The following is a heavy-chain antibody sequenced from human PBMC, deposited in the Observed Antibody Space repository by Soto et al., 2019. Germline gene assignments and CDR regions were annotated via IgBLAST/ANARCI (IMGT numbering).Heavy chain of an antibody. J-gene: IGHJ6*02. V-gene: IGHV1-69*12. CDR1: GGTFSSYA. D-gene: IGHD3-16*01. CDR3: AQCLLGVNYYYGMDV. Sequence: QVQLVQSGAEVKKPGSSVKVSCKASGGTFSSYAINWVRQAPGQGLEWMGGIIPIFATADYAQKFQGRVTLTADESPSTAYMELSRRRSEDTAVYYCAQCLLGVNYYYGMDVWGQGTTVTVSS. CDR2: IIPIFATA.